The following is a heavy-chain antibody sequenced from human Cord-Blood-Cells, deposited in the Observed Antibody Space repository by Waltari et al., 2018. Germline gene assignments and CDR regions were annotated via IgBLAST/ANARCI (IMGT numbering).Heavy chain of an antibody. Sequence: QVQLVQSGAAVKKPGASVKVSCKASGYTFPRYDINWVRQATGQGLEWMGWMNPNSGNTGYAQKFQGRVTMTRNTSISTAYMELSSLRSEDTAVYYCARVTRLGQLVWYFDLWGRGTLVTVSS. CDR2: MNPNSGNT. D-gene: IGHD6-6*01. CDR1: GYTFPRYD. J-gene: IGHJ2*01. V-gene: IGHV1-8*01. CDR3: ARVTRLGQLVWYFDL.